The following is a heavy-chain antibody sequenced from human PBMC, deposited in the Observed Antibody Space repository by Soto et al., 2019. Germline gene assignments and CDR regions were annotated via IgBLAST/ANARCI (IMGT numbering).Heavy chain of an antibody. V-gene: IGHV4-39*01. CDR3: ARLSRRDSSGWYYFDY. J-gene: IGHJ4*02. D-gene: IGHD6-19*01. Sequence: SETLSLTCTVSGGSISSSSYYWGWIRQPPGKGLEWIGSIFYSGSTYYNPSLKSRVTISVDTSKNQFSLKLSSVTAADTAVYYCARLSRRDSSGWYYFDYWGQGTLVTVSS. CDR1: GGSISSSSYY. CDR2: IFYSGST.